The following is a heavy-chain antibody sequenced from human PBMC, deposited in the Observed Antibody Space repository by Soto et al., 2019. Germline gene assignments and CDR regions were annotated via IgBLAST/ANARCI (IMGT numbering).Heavy chain of an antibody. CDR1: GFTFSSYA. CDR3: ARLTSILYGMDV. V-gene: IGHV3-48*02. Sequence: PGGSLRLSCAASGFTFSSYAMYWVRQAPGKGLEWVSYISGSSVSIYYADSVKGRFTVSRDNAQNSLFLEMNSLRDEDTAVYYCARLTSILYGMDVWGLGTTVTVSS. D-gene: IGHD2-15*01. CDR2: ISGSSVSI. J-gene: IGHJ6*02.